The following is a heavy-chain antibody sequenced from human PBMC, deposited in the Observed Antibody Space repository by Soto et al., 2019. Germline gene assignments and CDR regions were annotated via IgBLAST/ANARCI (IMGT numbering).Heavy chain of an antibody. CDR2: FDPEDGET. CDR1: GYTLTELS. D-gene: IGHD2-15*01. J-gene: IGHJ6*02. Sequence: QVQLVQSGAEVKKPGASVKVSCKVSGYTLTELSMHWVRQAPGKGLEWMGGFDPEDGETIYAQKFQGRVTMTEDTSTDTAYMELSSLRSEDTAVYYRATEGDIVLPNPGGSYYYYGMDVLGQGTTVTVSS. CDR3: ATEGDIVLPNPGGSYYYYGMDV. V-gene: IGHV1-24*01.